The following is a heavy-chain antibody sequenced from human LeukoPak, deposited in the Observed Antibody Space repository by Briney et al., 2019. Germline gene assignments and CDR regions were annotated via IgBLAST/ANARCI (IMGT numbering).Heavy chain of an antibody. CDR1: GFTFSDYY. Sequence: TGGSLRLSCAASGFTFSDYYMSWIRQAPGKGLEWVSYITNSGSTIYYADSVKGRFTISRDNAKNSLYLQMNSLRAEDTAVYYCARDAISGSYYFFDPWGQGTLVTVSS. CDR3: ARDAISGSYYFFDP. V-gene: IGHV3-11*04. CDR2: ITNSGSTI. J-gene: IGHJ5*02. D-gene: IGHD1-26*01.